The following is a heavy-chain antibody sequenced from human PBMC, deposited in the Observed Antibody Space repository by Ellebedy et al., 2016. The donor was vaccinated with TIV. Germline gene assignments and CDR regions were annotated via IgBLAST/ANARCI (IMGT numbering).Heavy chain of an antibody. CDR1: GFTFGRYN. CDR3: ARDLRAAAGADY. V-gene: IGHV3-48*04. J-gene: IGHJ4*02. Sequence: GGSLRLXCAASGFTFGRYNMNWVRQTPGKGLEWVSYISSASSTIYYADSVKGRFTISRDNAKDSLYLQMNSLRAEDTAVYYCARDLRAAAGADYWGQGTLVTVSS. D-gene: IGHD6-13*01. CDR2: ISSASSTI.